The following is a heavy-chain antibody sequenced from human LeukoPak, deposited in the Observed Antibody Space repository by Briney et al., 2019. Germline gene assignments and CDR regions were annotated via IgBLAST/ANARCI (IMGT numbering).Heavy chain of an antibody. D-gene: IGHD5-12*01. V-gene: IGHV4-59*01. CDR2: IYYSGTT. CDR1: GGSMRSYY. J-gene: IGHJ5*02. Sequence: MPSETLSLTCTVSGGSMRSYYWSWIRQPPGKGLEWIGYIYYSGTTKYNPSLKSRVTISVDTSKNQFSLKLNSLTAADTAVYYCARGHTESADDYGNWFHPWGQGTLVTVSS. CDR3: ARGHTESADDYGNWFHP.